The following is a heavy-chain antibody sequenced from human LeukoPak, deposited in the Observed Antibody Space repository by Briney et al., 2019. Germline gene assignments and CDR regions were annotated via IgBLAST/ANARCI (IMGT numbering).Heavy chain of an antibody. D-gene: IGHD2-15*01. CDR2: IYSGGST. J-gene: IGHJ6*02. V-gene: IGHV3-53*01. CDR3: ATPGGGGSCFLSLCYYGMDA. CDR1: GFTVSSNY. Sequence: GGSLRLSCAASGFTVSSNYMSWVRQAPGKGLEWVSVIYSGGSTYYADSVKGRFTISRDNSKNTLYLQMNSLRAEDTAVYYCATPGGGGSCFLSLCYYGMDAWGQGTTVTVSS.